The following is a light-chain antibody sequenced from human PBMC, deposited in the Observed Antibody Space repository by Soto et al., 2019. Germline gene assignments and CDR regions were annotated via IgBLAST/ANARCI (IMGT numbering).Light chain of an antibody. V-gene: IGLV2-14*01. Sequence: QSVLIQPASVSGSPGQSITISCTGTSSDVGGYNYVSWYQQHPGKAPKLMIYDVSNRPSGVSNRFSGSKSGNTASLTISGLQAEDEADYYCSSYTSSSMGVFGGGTKLTVL. CDR2: DVS. J-gene: IGLJ3*02. CDR3: SSYTSSSMGV. CDR1: SSDVGGYNY.